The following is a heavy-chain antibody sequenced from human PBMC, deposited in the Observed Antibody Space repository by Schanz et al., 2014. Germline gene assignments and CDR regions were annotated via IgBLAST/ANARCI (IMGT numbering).Heavy chain of an antibody. D-gene: IGHD6-13*01. Sequence: QVQLQQWGAGLLKPSETLSLSCAVYSGSFSGYYWSWIRQPPGKGLEWIGEINHSGSTNYNPSLRSQFTISVDTSKNQSSLRLSSVTAADTAVYYCARGPDSTSADVTRGRRRYYFDYWGQGTLVTVSS. CDR3: ARGPDSTSADVTRGRRRYYFDY. CDR1: SGSFSGYY. CDR2: INHSGST. V-gene: IGHV4-34*01. J-gene: IGHJ4*02.